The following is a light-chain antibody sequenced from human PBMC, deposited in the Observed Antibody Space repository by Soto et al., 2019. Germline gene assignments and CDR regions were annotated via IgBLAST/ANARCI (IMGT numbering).Light chain of an antibody. V-gene: IGLV2-14*01. CDR1: SNDSGRYNY. Sequence: HSALTQPASVSVSPGQSITISCTGTSNDSGRYNYVSRYKQHPGKAPKIIIYDVSNRPSGVSNRFSGSKSGNTASLTVSGLQADDESDFCCCSYTSSSTTTYLIGTGTKVTVL. CDR2: DVS. J-gene: IGLJ1*01. CDR3: CSYTSSSTTTYL.